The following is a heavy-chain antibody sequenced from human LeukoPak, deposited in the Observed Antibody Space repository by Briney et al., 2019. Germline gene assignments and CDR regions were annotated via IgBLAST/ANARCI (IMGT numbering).Heavy chain of an antibody. CDR3: ARDQDWAFDY. CDR1: GFPFSRHW. J-gene: IGHJ4*02. Sequence: GALRLPRGRVGFPFSRHWMAWGRQAPRKGVGWVAVIWYDGSNKYYADSVKGRFTISRDNSKNTLYLQMNSLRAEDTAVYYCARDQDWAFDYWGQGILVTVSS. CDR2: IWYDGSNK. D-gene: IGHD3/OR15-3a*01. V-gene: IGHV3-33*07.